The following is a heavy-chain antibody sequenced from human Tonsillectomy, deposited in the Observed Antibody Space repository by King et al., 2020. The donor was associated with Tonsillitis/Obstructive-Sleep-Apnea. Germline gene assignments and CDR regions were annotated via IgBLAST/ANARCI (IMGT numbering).Heavy chain of an antibody. Sequence: VQLVESGGGVVQPGRSLRLSCAASGFTFSSYAMHWVRQAPGKGLEWVADISYDGSNKYYADSVKGRFTISRDNSKNTLYLQMNSLRAEDTAVYYCARAKGGVIVVVNGMDVWGQGTTVTVSS. CDR1: GFTFSSYA. V-gene: IGHV3-30*04. D-gene: IGHD2-15*01. CDR2: ISYDGSNK. J-gene: IGHJ6*02. CDR3: ARAKGGVIVVVNGMDV.